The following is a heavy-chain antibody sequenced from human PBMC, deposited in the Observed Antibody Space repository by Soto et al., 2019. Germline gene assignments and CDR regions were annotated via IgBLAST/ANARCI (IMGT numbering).Heavy chain of an antibody. CDR3: AKDSQCYYDSSDSVGAFDI. J-gene: IGHJ3*02. D-gene: IGHD3-22*01. CDR2: ISGSGGNI. CDR1: GFTFSIYS. V-gene: IGHV3-23*01. Sequence: PGGSLRLSCAASGFTFSIYSMSWVRQAPGKGLEWVSGISGSGGNINYADSVKSRFTISRDNSKNTLYLQMNSLRAEDTAVYYCAKDSQCYYDSSDSVGAFDIWGQGTMVTVSS.